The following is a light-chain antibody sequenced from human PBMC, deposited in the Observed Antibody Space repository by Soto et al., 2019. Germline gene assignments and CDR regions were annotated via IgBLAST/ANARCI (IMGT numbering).Light chain of an antibody. J-gene: IGKJ4*01. CDR2: GAS. CDR1: QSVSNNY. CDR3: QQYGTSPVT. Sequence: EIVLTQSPGTLSLSPGERATLSCRASQSVSNNYLAWYQQKPGQAPRLLIYGASSWATGIPDRFSGSGSGTDFTLTISRLEPEDFAVYYCQQYGTSPVTFAGGTTADSK. V-gene: IGKV3-20*01.